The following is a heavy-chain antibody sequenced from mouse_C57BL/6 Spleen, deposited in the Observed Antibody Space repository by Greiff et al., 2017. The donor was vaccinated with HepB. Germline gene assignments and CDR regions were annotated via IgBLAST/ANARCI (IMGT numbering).Heavy chain of an antibody. D-gene: IGHD4-1*01. CDR2: IDPSDSYT. J-gene: IGHJ2*01. CDR1: GYTFTSYW. CDR3: ARVKLVDY. Sequence: QVQLQQSGAELVKPGASVKLSCKASGYTFTSYWMQWVKQRPGQGLEWIGEIDPSDSYTNYNQKFKGKATLTVDTSSSTAYMQLSSLTSEDSAVYYCARVKLVDYWGQGTTLTVSS. V-gene: IGHV1-50*01.